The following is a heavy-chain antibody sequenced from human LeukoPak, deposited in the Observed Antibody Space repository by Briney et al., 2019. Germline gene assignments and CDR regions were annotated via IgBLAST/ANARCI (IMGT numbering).Heavy chain of an antibody. CDR3: ARGRDGYNSDYFDY. V-gene: IGHV3-21*01. CDR2: ISSSSTYI. CDR1: GFTFSGSA. Sequence: GGSLRLSCAASGFTFSGSALHWVRQASGKGLEWVSSISSSSTYIYYADSLKGRFTISRDNARNSLYLQMNSLRVEDTALYYCARGRDGYNSDYFDYWGQGTLVTVSS. J-gene: IGHJ4*02. D-gene: IGHD5-24*01.